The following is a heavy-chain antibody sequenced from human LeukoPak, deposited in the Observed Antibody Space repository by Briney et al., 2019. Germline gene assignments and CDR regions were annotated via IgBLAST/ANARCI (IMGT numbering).Heavy chain of an antibody. CDR3: ASYDYVWGIEDAFDI. CDR1: GFTFSSYA. D-gene: IGHD3-16*01. Sequence: GGSLRLSCAAPGFTFSSYAMSWVRQAPGKGLEWVSAISGSGGSTYYADSVKGRFTISRDNSKNTLYLQMNSLRAEDTAVYYCASYDYVWGIEDAFDIWGQGTMVTVSS. J-gene: IGHJ3*02. CDR2: ISGSGGST. V-gene: IGHV3-23*01.